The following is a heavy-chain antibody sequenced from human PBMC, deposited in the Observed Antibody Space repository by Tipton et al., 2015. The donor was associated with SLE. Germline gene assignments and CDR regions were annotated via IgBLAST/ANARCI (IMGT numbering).Heavy chain of an antibody. CDR1: GGSLSGHY. D-gene: IGHD7-27*01. CDR2: VFGSGSI. J-gene: IGHJ4*02. V-gene: IGHV4-59*11. CDR3: ARGLGAPTHSFDY. Sequence: GLVKPSETLSLTCTVSGGSLSGHYWSWIRQSPGKELEWIGYVFGSGSIYYNPSIKSRVTMSVDTSKNQASLNLRSLTTADTAVYYCARGLGAPTHSFDYWGQGMLVTVSS.